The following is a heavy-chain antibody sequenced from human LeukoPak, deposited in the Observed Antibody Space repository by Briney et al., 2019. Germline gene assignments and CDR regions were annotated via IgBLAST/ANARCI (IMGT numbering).Heavy chain of an antibody. CDR3: ARGEFAWIQGSYGMNV. D-gene: IGHD5-18*01. J-gene: IGHJ6*02. Sequence: GSLRLTCTASGFTFSDYWMSWVRQAPGKGPEWVANIKQDGSDKYYVDSVKGRFTISRDNAKNALYLQVNSLRREDTAVYYCARGEFAWIQGSYGMNVWGQGTTVTVSS. V-gene: IGHV3-7*01. CDR2: IKQDGSDK. CDR1: GFTFSDYW.